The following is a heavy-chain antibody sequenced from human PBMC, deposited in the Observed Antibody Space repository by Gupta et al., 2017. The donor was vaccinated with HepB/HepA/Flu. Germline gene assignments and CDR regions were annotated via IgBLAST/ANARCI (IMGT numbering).Heavy chain of an antibody. CDR1: GYSFPTYW. Sequence: VQLVQSGAEVKQPGESLKISCKTSGYSFPTYWIGWVRQMPGKGLEWMGSIYPRDSESRDRPSFQGRVTVSADKSTKIAYLQWSSLRASDTAIYYCVRHEDDESSKDAFDIWGQGTVVTVS. J-gene: IGHJ3*02. D-gene: IGHD4-11*01. CDR3: VRHEDDESSKDAFDI. V-gene: IGHV5-51*01. CDR2: IYPRDSES.